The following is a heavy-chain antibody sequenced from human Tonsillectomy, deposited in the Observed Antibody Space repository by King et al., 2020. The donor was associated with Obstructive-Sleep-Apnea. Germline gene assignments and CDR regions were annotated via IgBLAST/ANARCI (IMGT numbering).Heavy chain of an antibody. Sequence: QVQLQESGPGLVKPSETLSLTCTVSGGSISSSYWNWIRQPPGRGPEWIGYIYYSGTTKYNPSLKSRATISVDRSKNQFSLKLNSMTAADTAVYYCARSGTHISGWDLVDTWGQGTLVIVSS. CDR3: ARSGTHISGWDLVDT. CDR1: GGSISSSY. CDR2: IYYSGTT. V-gene: IGHV4-59*01. J-gene: IGHJ5*02. D-gene: IGHD6-19*01.